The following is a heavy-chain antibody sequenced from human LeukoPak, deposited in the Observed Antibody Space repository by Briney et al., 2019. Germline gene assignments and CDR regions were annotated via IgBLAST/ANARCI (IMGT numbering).Heavy chain of an antibody. D-gene: IGHD6-25*01. CDR3: AGTSGRYFDY. J-gene: IGHJ4*02. Sequence: SETLSLTCAVYGGSFSGYYWSWIRQPPGKGLEWIGEINHSGSTNYNPSLKSRVTISVDTSKSQFSLKLSSVTAADTAVYYCAGTSGRYFDYWGQGTLVTVSS. CDR1: GGSFSGYY. V-gene: IGHV4-34*01. CDR2: INHSGST.